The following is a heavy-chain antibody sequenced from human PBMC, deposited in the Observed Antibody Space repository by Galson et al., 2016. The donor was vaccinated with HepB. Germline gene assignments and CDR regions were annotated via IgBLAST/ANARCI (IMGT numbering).Heavy chain of an antibody. J-gene: IGHJ4*02. CDR2: IYYTGST. CDR3: ARVGYYGSGRAYYFDS. CDR1: GGSVSSGSYY. Sequence: ETLSLTCTVSGGSVSSGSYYWSWIWQPPGKGLEWIGYIYYTGSTNYNPSLKSRVTISVDTSKNQFPLKLRSVTAADAAVYYCARVGYYGSGRAYYFDSWGQGRLVTVSS. V-gene: IGHV4-61*01. D-gene: IGHD3-10*01.